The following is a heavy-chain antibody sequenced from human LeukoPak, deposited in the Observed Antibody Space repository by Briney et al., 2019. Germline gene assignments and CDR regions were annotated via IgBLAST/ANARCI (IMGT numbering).Heavy chain of an antibody. J-gene: IGHJ3*02. CDR3: ARVLSLAGIQSCDAFDI. CDR2: IYYSGST. V-gene: IGHV4-59*01. D-gene: IGHD6-13*01. Sequence: SETLSLTCTVSGGSTSSYYWSWIRQPPGKGLEWIGYIYYSGSTNYNPSLKSRVTISVDTSKNQFSLKLSSVTAADTAVYYCARVLSLAGIQSCDAFDIWGQGTMVTVSS. CDR1: GGSTSSYY.